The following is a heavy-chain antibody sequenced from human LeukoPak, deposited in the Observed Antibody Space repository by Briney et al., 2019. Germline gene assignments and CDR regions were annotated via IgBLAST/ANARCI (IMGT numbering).Heavy chain of an antibody. Sequence: SETLSLTCTVSGGSVTSGSYYWSWIRQPPGKGLEWIGYIYYSGSTNYNPSLKSRVTISVDTSKNQFSLKLSSVTAADTAVYYCAREATYYGMDVWGQGTTVTVSS. CDR3: AREATYYGMDV. J-gene: IGHJ6*02. V-gene: IGHV4-61*01. CDR2: IYYSGST. CDR1: GGSVTSGSYY.